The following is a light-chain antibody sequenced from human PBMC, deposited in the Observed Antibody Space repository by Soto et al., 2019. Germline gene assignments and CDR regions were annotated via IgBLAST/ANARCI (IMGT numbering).Light chain of an antibody. CDR3: QQYGGSPRT. Sequence: EIVLTQSPATLSLSPGERATLSFRASQSVGTSLAWYQQKPGQAPRLLIYGASNRATGIPDRFSGSGSGTDFTLTISKLEPEDFAVYHCQQYGGSPRTFGQGTKVDIK. CDR2: GAS. J-gene: IGKJ1*01. CDR1: QSVGTS. V-gene: IGKV3-20*01.